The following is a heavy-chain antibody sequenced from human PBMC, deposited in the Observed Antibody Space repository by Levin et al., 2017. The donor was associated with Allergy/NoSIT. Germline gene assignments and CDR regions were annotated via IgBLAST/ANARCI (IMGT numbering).Heavy chain of an antibody. CDR1: GFTFSSYW. V-gene: IGHV3-7*01. CDR2: IKQDGSEK. CDR3: ARDQDYGDYWYFDL. Sequence: LSLTCAASGFTFSSYWMSWVRQAPGKGLEWVANIKQDGSEKYYVDSVKGRFTISRDNAKNSLYLQMNSLRAEDTAVYYCARDQDYGDYWYFDLWGRGTLVTVSS. J-gene: IGHJ2*01. D-gene: IGHD4-17*01.